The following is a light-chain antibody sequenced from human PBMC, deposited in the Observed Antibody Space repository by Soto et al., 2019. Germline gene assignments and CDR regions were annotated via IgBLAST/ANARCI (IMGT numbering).Light chain of an antibody. CDR3: QQYGSSPPIT. CDR2: GAS. CDR1: QSVSSSY. J-gene: IGKJ5*01. Sequence: DIVLTQSPGTLSLSPGERATLSCRASQSVSSSYLAWYQQKPGQAPRLLIYGASSRATGIPDRFSGSGSGTDFTLTISRLEPEDFAVYYCQQYGSSPPITCGQGTQRAIK. V-gene: IGKV3-20*01.